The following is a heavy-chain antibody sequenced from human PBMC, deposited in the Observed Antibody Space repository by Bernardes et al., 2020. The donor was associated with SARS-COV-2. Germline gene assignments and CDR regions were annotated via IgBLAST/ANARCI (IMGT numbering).Heavy chain of an antibody. V-gene: IGHV3-74*01. Sequence: GSLRLSCAASGFTFSSYWMHWVRQAPGKGLVWVSRINSDGSSTSYADSVKGRFTISRDNAKNTLYLQMNSLTDEDTAVYYCVRGPSGGYGRFEYWGQGTLVTVSS. D-gene: IGHD5-12*01. CDR3: VRGPSGGYGRFEY. CDR1: GFTFSSYW. J-gene: IGHJ4*02. CDR2: INSDGSST.